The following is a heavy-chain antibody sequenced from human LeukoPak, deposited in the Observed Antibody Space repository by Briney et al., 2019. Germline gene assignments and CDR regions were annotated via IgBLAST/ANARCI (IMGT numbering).Heavy chain of an antibody. CDR3: VRVATP. J-gene: IGHJ5*02. CDR1: GFTFSDYA. Sequence: PGGSLRLSCSASGFTFSDYAMHWVRQAPGQGLEDVSSITGNGYNTYYADSVKGRFTISRDNSENPLYLQMSRLRAEDTAVYYCVRVATPWGQGTLVTVSS. CDR2: ITGNGYNT. V-gene: IGHV3-64D*06.